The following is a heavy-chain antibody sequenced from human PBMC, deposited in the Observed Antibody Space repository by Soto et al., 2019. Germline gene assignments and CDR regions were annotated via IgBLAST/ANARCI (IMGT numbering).Heavy chain of an antibody. Sequence: QLQLQESGPGLVKPSETLSLTCTVSGASTCSSGYYWGWIRQPPGKGLEWIGIIYYSGSTYYNPSLKSRATISVDTSKNQFSLKLTSVTAADTAVYYCARRVVRREFDFWGQGTLVTVSS. CDR3: ARRVVRREFDF. V-gene: IGHV4-39*01. D-gene: IGHD6-6*01. J-gene: IGHJ4*02. CDR1: GASTCSSGYY. CDR2: IYYSGST.